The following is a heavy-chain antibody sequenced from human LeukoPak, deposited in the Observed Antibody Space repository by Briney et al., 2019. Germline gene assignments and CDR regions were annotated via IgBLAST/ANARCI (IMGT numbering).Heavy chain of an antibody. CDR2: IIPILGIA. Sequence: SVKVSCKASGGTFSGYAISWVRQAPGQGLEWMGRIIPILGIANYAQKFQGRVTITADKSTSTAYMELSSLRSEDTAVYYCARVLDYYDSSGYYYSFDYWGQGTLVTVSS. V-gene: IGHV1-69*04. J-gene: IGHJ4*02. CDR3: ARVLDYYDSSGYYYSFDY. D-gene: IGHD3-22*01. CDR1: GGTFSGYA.